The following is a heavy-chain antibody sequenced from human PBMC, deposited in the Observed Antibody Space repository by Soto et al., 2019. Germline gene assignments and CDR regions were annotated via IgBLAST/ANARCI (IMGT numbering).Heavy chain of an antibody. CDR3: ARVVIAVNWFDP. V-gene: IGHV1-69*13. CDR1: GGTFSSYA. CDR2: IIPIFGTA. Sequence: GASVKVSCKASGGTFSSYAISWVRQAPGQGLEWMGGIIPIFGTANYAQKFQGRVTITADESTSTAYMELSSLRSEDTAVYYCARVVIAVNWFDPWGQGTLVTVSS. D-gene: IGHD6-19*01. J-gene: IGHJ5*02.